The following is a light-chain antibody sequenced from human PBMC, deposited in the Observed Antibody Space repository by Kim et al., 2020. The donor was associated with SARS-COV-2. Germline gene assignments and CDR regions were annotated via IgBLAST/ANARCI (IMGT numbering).Light chain of an antibody. CDR2: GAS. Sequence: PGERAPLSCRASQSVSSSFLAWYQQRPGQPPRLLIYGASTRATGIPDRFSGSGSGTDFTLTISRLEPEDFAVYYCQQYGNLPPWTFGQGTKVDIK. V-gene: IGKV3-20*01. J-gene: IGKJ1*01. CDR1: QSVSSSF. CDR3: QQYGNLPPWT.